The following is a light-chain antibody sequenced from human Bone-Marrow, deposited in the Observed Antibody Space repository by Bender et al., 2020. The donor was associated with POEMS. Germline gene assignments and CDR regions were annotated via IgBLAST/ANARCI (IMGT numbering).Light chain of an antibody. CDR3: SSYAGDNNL. Sequence: QSALTQPASVSGSPGQSITISCTGTTSDIGSYKYVSWYQQHPGQAPKLIIYDVLNRPSGVPDRFSGSKSGNTAPLTVAGLQAEDEADYYCSSYAGDNNLFGTGAKVTV. V-gene: IGLV2-8*01. J-gene: IGLJ1*01. CDR2: DVL. CDR1: TSDIGSYKY.